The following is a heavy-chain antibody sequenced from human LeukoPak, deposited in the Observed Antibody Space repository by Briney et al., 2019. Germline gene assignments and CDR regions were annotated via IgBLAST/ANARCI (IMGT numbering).Heavy chain of an antibody. CDR2: IYYSGST. CDR1: SXXX. J-gene: IGHJ3*02. V-gene: IGHV4-39*07. Sequence: SXXXXGWXXXPXGXXXXWIXSIYYSGSTXXXPSLKSRVTISXXXSXXQXSLKLSSVTAADTAVYXXXXXXXXXXXIDAFDIWGQGTMVTVSS. CDR3: XXXXXXXXXIDAFDI.